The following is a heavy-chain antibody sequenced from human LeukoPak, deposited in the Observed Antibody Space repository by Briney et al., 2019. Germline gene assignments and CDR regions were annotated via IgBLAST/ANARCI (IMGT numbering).Heavy chain of an antibody. CDR2: IHDSGST. D-gene: IGHD2-2*01. V-gene: IGHV4-31*03. J-gene: IGHJ3*02. CDR1: GASISSGGYY. CDR3: ARVSKYQLLSGGYDAFDI. Sequence: SETLSLTCTVSGASISSGGYYWSWIRQHPGKGLEWFGSIHDSGSTYYNPSLKSRVTISVDASKNQFSLKVNSVTAADTAVYYCARVSKYQLLSGGYDAFDIWGQGTMVAVSP.